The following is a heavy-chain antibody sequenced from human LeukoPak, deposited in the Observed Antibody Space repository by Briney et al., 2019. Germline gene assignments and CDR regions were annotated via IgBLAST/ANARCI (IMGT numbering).Heavy chain of an antibody. V-gene: IGHV3-48*03. CDR3: ASFKGVYCSGGSCYYYYGMDV. CDR2: ISSSGSTI. Sequence: GGSLRLSCAASGFTFSSYEMNWVRQAPGKGLEWVSYISSSGSTIYYADSVKGRFTISRDNDKNSLYLQMNSLRAEDTAVYYCASFKGVYCSGGSCYYYYGMDVWGKGTTVTVSS. CDR1: GFTFSSYE. J-gene: IGHJ6*04. D-gene: IGHD2-15*01.